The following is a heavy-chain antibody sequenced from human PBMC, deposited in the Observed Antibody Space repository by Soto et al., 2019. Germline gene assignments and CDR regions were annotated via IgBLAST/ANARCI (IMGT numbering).Heavy chain of an antibody. Sequence: PSETLSLTCTVSGGSISSGGYYWSWIRQHPGKGLEWIGYIYYSGSTYYNPSLKSRVTISVDTSKNQFSLKLSSVTAADTAVYYCASAHRGYCSSTSCYDANYMDVWGKGTTVTVSS. J-gene: IGHJ6*03. CDR2: IYYSGST. V-gene: IGHV4-31*03. CDR3: ASAHRGYCSSTSCYDANYMDV. CDR1: GGSISSGGYY. D-gene: IGHD2-2*01.